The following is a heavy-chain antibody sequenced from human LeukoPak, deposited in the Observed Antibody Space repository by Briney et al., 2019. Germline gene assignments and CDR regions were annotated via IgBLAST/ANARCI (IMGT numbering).Heavy chain of an antibody. CDR3: ARERYCSGGSCYSARHTWFDP. Sequence: TSETLSLTCTVSGGSISTSSYYWGWVRQPPGNGLEWIGNIFYSGSTYYNPSLKSRVTISVDTSKNQFSLKLSSVTAADTAVYYCARERYCSGGSCYSARHTWFDPWGQGTLVTVSS. V-gene: IGHV4-39*07. J-gene: IGHJ5*02. CDR1: GGSISTSSYY. CDR2: IFYSGST. D-gene: IGHD2-15*01.